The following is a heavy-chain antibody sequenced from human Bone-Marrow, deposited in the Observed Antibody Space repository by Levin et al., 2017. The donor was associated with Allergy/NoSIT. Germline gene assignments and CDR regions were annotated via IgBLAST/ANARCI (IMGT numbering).Heavy chain of an antibody. J-gene: IGHJ6*02. D-gene: IGHD3-3*01. Sequence: GGSLRLSCAASGFTFSSYAMHWVRQAPGKGLEWVAVISYDGSNKYYADSVKGRFTISRDNSKNTLYLQMNSLRAEDTAVYYCACLEWLLYTQWGVDVWGQGTTVTVSS. CDR3: ACLEWLLYTQWGVDV. CDR2: ISYDGSNK. V-gene: IGHV3-30*04. CDR1: GFTFSSYA.